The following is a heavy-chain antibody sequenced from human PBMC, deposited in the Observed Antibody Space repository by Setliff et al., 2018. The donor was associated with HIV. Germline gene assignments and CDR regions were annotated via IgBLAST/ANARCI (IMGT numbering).Heavy chain of an antibody. D-gene: IGHD3-10*01. CDR3: ARGGYWYDDNPYYRPLDY. CDR2: IYPGDMDV. CDR1: GDKYSNYW. Sequence: GESLKISCKDSGDKYSNYWIGWVRQVPGKGLEWMGIIYPGDMDVKYNPSFQGRVTISADRFRTTTYLQWSGLKASDTAIYYCARGGYWYDDNPYYRPLDYWGQGTLVTVSS. J-gene: IGHJ4*02. V-gene: IGHV5-51*01.